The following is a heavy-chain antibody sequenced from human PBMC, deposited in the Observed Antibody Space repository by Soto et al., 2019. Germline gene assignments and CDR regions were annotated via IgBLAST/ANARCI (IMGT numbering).Heavy chain of an antibody. V-gene: IGHV3-23*01. D-gene: IGHD3-16*01. J-gene: IGHJ4*02. CDR1: GFTFSSYA. CDR2: ISGSGGST. CDR3: AKDWGKNQVSDY. Sequence: HPGGSLRLSXAASGFTFSSYAMSWVRQAPGKGLEWVSAISGSGGSTYYADSVKGRFTISRDNSKNTLYLQMNSLRAEDTAVYHCAKDWGKNQVSDYWGQGTLVTVSS.